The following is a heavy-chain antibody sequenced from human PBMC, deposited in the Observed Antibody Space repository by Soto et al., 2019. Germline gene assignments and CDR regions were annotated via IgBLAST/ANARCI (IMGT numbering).Heavy chain of an antibody. D-gene: IGHD1-26*01. V-gene: IGHV3-23*01. CDR2: ISGSGGST. CDR1: GFTFSSYA. J-gene: IGHJ6*02. CDR3: AKKRGGPHRWELTAYYYYGMDV. Sequence: GGSLRLSCAASGFTFSSYAMSWVRQAPGKGLEWVSAISGSGGSTYYADSVKGRFTISRDNSKNTLYLQMNSLRAEDTAVYYCAKKRGGPHRWELTAYYYYGMDVWGQGTTVTVSS.